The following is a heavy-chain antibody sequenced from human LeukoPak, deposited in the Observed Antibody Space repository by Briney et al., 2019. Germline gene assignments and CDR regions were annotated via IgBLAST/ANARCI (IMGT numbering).Heavy chain of an antibody. CDR1: GFSINSAYY. Sequence: SSETLSLTCAVSGFSINSAYYWGWIRQPPGKGLEWIGHIYHSGGTHYNPSLKSRVTISLDTSKNHFSLKLSFMTVADTAMYFCARVSADCFEPWGKGTLVTVSS. V-gene: IGHV4-38-2*01. CDR3: ARVSADCFEP. D-gene: IGHD5/OR15-5a*01. CDR2: IYHSGGT. J-gene: IGHJ5*02.